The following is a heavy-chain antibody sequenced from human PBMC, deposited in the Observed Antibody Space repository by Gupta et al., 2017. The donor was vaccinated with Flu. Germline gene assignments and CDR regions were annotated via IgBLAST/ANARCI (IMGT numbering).Heavy chain of an antibody. CDR2: INRDGSEK. D-gene: IGHD3-10*01. V-gene: IGHV3-7*02. Sequence: EVQLVESGGGLVQPGGSVRLSCAASGFPFSNYWMTWFRQAPGKGLEWVANINRDGSEKYFVDSVKGRFTISRDNAKNALYLQMNSLRAEDTAVYYCALYGYYGSGTYPYYFYGLDVWGQGTTVTVSS. J-gene: IGHJ6*02. CDR3: ALYGYYGSGTYPYYFYGLDV. CDR1: GFPFSNYW.